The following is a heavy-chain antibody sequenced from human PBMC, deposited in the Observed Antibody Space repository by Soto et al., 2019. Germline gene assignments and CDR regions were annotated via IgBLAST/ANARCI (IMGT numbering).Heavy chain of an antibody. CDR1: GYSFTSYW. J-gene: IGHJ4*01. V-gene: IGHV5-51*01. CDR3: ARAPEQRPIDY. D-gene: IGHD6-19*01. Sequence: RGESLKISCKGSGYSFTSYWIGWVRQMPGKGLEWMGIIYPGDSDTRYSPSFQGQVTISRDNAKNTLYLQMDTLRAEDTAIYYCARAPEQRPIDYWGHGSLVTVSS. CDR2: IYPGDSDT.